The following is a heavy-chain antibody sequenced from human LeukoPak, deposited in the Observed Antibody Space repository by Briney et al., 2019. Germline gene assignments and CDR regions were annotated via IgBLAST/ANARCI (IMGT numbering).Heavy chain of an antibody. J-gene: IGHJ3*02. CDR1: GGSISGYY. CDR2: IYDEGNT. V-gene: IGHV4-59*08. CDR3: ARHIGAWAFDI. Sequence: SETLSLTCAVSGGSISGYYWSWVRQSSGKGLEWIANIYDEGNTEKNPSLKSRVTISRDMSKNQVSLKLTSVTAADTAIYYCARHIGAWAFDIWGQGTMVTVSS.